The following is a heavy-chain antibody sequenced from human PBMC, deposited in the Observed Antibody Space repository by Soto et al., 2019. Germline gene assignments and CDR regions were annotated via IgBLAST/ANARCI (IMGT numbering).Heavy chain of an antibody. CDR3: ARLNFRYCSSTSYPTYDAFDI. Sequence: ASVKVSCKASGYTFTSYDINWVRQATGQGLEWMGWMNPNRGNTGYAQKFQGRVTMTRNTSISTANMELSSLRSEDTAVYYCARLNFRYCSSTSYPTYDAFDIWGQGTMVTVSS. J-gene: IGHJ3*02. V-gene: IGHV1-8*01. CDR2: MNPNRGNT. CDR1: GYTFTSYD. D-gene: IGHD2-2*01.